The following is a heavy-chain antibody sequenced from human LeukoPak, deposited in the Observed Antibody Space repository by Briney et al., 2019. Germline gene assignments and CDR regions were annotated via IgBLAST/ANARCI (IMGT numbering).Heavy chain of an antibody. CDR3: AKGRVWNYVDGYFDL. J-gene: IGHJ2*01. V-gene: IGHV3-9*01. D-gene: IGHD1-7*01. Sequence: GGSLRLSCAASGFTFDDYAMHWVRQAPGKGLEWVSGISWNSGSIGYADSVKGRFTISRDNAKNSLYLQMNSLRAEDTALYYCAKGRVWNYVDGYFDLWGRGTLVTVSS. CDR1: GFTFDDYA. CDR2: ISWNSGSI.